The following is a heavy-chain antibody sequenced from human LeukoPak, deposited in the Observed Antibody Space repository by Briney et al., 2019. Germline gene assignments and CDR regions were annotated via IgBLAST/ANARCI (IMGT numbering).Heavy chain of an antibody. V-gene: IGHV3-30*04. D-gene: IGHD1-26*01. CDR3: AKDRGLNARWELDY. Sequence: PGGSLRLSCAASGFTFTYYAMHWVRQAPGKGLEWVAVISYDGSNKYYADSVKGRFTISRDNSKNTLYLQMNSLRAEDTAVYYCAKDRGLNARWELDYWGQGTLVTVSS. J-gene: IGHJ4*02. CDR2: ISYDGSNK. CDR1: GFTFTYYA.